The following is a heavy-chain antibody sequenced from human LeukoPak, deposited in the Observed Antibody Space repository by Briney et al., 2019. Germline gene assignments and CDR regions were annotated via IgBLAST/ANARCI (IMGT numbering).Heavy chain of an antibody. Sequence: SETLSLTCAVYGGSFSGYYWSWIRQPPGKGLEWIGEINHRGSTNYNPSLKSRVTISVDTSKNQFSLKLTSVTATDTAVYYCARGGGYNWFDPWGQGTLVTVSS. J-gene: IGHJ5*02. V-gene: IGHV4-34*01. CDR3: ARGGGYNWFDP. CDR1: GGSFSGYY. CDR2: INHRGST.